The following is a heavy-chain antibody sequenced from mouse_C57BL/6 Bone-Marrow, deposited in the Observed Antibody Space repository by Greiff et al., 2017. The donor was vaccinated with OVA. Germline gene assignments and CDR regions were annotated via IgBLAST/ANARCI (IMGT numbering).Heavy chain of an antibody. J-gene: IGHJ4*01. CDR3: AREGDYLYAMDY. CDR1: GFTFSSYA. Sequence: EVKLMESGGGLVKPGGSLKLSCAASGFTFSSYAMSWVRQTPEKRLEWVATISDGGSYTYYPDNVKGRFTISRDNAKNNLYLQMSHLKSEDTAMYYCAREGDYLYAMDYWGQGTSVTGSS. D-gene: IGHD2-4*01. V-gene: IGHV5-4*01. CDR2: ISDGGSYT.